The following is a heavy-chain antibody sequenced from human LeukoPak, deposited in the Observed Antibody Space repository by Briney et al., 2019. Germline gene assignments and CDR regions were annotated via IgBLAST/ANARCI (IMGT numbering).Heavy chain of an antibody. CDR1: GGTFSSYA. J-gene: IGHJ2*01. CDR3: ASGSSTSWGGWYFDL. Sequence: ASVKVSCKASGGTFSSYAISWVRQAPGQGLEWMGGIIPIFGTANYAQKFQGRVTITADESTSTAYMELSSLRSEDTAVYYCASGSSTSWGGWYFDLWGRDTLVTVSS. V-gene: IGHV1-69*13. D-gene: IGHD2-2*01. CDR2: IIPIFGTA.